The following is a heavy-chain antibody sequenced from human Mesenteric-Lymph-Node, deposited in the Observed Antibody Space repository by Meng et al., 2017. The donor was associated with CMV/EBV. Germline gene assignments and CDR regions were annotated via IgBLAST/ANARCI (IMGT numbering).Heavy chain of an antibody. CDR2: ISSSGSTI. V-gene: IGHV3-48*03. Sequence: GETLKISCAASGFTFSSYEMNWVRQAPGKGLEWVSYISSSGSTIYYADSVKGRFTISRDNAKNSLYLQMNSLRAEDTAIYYCVREGAPMVRGADYFDYWGQGTLVTVSS. CDR1: GFTFSSYE. CDR3: VREGAPMVRGADYFDY. D-gene: IGHD3-10*01. J-gene: IGHJ4*02.